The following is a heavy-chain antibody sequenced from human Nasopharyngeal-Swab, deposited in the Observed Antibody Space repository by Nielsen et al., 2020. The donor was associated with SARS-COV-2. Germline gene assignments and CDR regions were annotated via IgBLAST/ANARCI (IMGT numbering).Heavy chain of an antibody. CDR3: ARVGYNWNSGYFQH. D-gene: IGHD1-7*01. CDR1: GFTFSSYS. V-gene: IGHV3-7*03. J-gene: IGHJ1*01. Sequence: GESLKSSCAASGFTFSSYSMNWVRQAPGKGLEWVANIKQDGSEKYYVDSVKGRFTISRDNAKNLLYLQMNSLRAEDTAVFYCARVGYNWNSGYFQHWGQGTLVTVSS. CDR2: IKQDGSEK.